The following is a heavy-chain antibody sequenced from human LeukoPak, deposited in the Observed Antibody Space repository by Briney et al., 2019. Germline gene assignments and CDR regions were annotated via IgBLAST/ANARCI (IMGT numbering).Heavy chain of an antibody. V-gene: IGHV3-7*03. CDR3: TRDRRGPRLYEMDI. CDR1: GFTFSSHW. J-gene: IGHJ6*02. Sequence: GGSLRLSCAGSGFTFSSHWMTWVRQTPGKGLEWVASIKHDGSEKNYVDSVKGRFTISRDNAKNSLYVEMNNLRGEDTAVYYCTRDRRGPRLYEMDIWGQGTTVTVSS. CDR2: IKHDGSEK. D-gene: IGHD2-8*01.